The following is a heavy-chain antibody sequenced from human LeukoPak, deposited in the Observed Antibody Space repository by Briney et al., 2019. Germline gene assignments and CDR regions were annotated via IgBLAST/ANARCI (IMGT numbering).Heavy chain of an antibody. D-gene: IGHD3-3*01. CDR3: ARDLADFWSGYQYYFDY. J-gene: IGHJ4*02. Sequence: GGSLRLSCAAPGFTFSSYAMHWVRQAPGKGLEWVAVISYDGSNKYYADSVKGRFTISRDNSKNTLYLQMNSLRAEDTAVYYCARDLADFWSGYQYYFDYWGQGTLVTVSS. CDR1: GFTFSSYA. V-gene: IGHV3-30-3*01. CDR2: ISYDGSNK.